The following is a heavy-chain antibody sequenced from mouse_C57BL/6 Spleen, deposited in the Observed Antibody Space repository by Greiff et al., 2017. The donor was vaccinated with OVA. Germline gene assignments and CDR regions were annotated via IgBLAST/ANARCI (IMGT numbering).Heavy chain of an antibody. CDR2: IDPSDSYT. V-gene: IGHV1-59*01. D-gene: IGHD3-2*02. CDR3: ARERLTVDD. CDR1: GYTFTSYW. J-gene: IGHJ2*01. Sequence: QVQLQQPGAELVRPGTSVKLSCKASGYTFTSYWMHWVKQRPGQGLEWIGVIDPSDSYTNYNQKFKGKATLTVDTSSSTAYRQLRSLTSEDSAVYYWARERLTVDDWGKGATRTFA.